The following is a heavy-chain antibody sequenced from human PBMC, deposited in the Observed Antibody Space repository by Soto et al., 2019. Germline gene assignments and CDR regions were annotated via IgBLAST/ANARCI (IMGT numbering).Heavy chain of an antibody. CDR2: VHHSWGS. J-gene: IGHJ6*02. Sequence: QVQLQESGPGLVKPSETLSLSCTVSGGSISSYYWSWFRQSPGKRMEWIGYVHHSWGSSYNPSLQSRVAISLDTAKSQFSLKVTSVTATGTAVYSCARQGFGPLHGLVDVWGQGTTVTVSS. D-gene: IGHD3-10*01. V-gene: IGHV4-59*08. CDR1: GGSISSYY. CDR3: ARQGFGPLHGLVDV.